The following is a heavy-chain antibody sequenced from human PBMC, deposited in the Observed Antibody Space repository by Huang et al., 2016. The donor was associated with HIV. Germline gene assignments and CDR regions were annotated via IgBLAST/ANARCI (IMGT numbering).Heavy chain of an antibody. D-gene: IGHD3-16*01. Sequence: QAQLVQSGAAVMKPGSSVRVSCKASGGSFSDYAFSWVRRAPGQGLDWMGGIIPRFGLTNYAPRLQGRVTISADKSSNTVYLELTSLRSGDTAVYYCAREGQNWLGKPFGALAFWGQGTEVIVSS. CDR2: IIPRFGLT. V-gene: IGHV1-69*10. CDR1: GGSFSDYA. CDR3: AREGQNWLGKPFGALAF. J-gene: IGHJ4*03.